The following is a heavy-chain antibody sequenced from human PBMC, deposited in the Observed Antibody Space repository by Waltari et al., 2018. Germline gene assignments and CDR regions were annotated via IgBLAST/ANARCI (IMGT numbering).Heavy chain of an antibody. D-gene: IGHD2-2*01. Sequence: QVQLVESGGGVVQPGRSLRLSCAASGFTFSSYAMHWVRQAPGTGLEWVAVISYDGSNKYYADSVKGRFTISRDNSKNTLYLQMNSLRAEDTAVYYCARPSGPYCSSTSCSSYMDVWGKGTTVTMSS. CDR2: ISYDGSNK. V-gene: IGHV3-30-3*01. CDR1: GFTFSSYA. CDR3: ARPSGPYCSSTSCSSYMDV. J-gene: IGHJ6*03.